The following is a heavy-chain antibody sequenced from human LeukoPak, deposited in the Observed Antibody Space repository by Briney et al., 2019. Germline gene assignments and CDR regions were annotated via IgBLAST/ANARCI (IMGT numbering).Heavy chain of an antibody. J-gene: IGHJ4*02. D-gene: IGHD4-17*01. CDR2: IYSDGST. CDR3: TRGIYGDKGFDY. CDR1: GFTVSSNY. Sequence: GGSLRLSCAASGFTVSSNYMSWVRQAPGKGLECGLGIYSDGSTYYADSVKGRFTISRDNSQNTLYLQMNSLRAEDTAVYYCTRGIYGDKGFDYWGQGTLVSVCS. V-gene: IGHV3-53*01.